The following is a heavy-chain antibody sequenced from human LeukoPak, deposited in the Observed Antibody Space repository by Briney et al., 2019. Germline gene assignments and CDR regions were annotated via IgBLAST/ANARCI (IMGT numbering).Heavy chain of an antibody. J-gene: IGHJ4*02. V-gene: IGHV3-7*04. D-gene: IGHD3-16*01. CDR1: GFTFSSYW. Sequence: PGGSLRLSCAASGFTFSSYWMSWFRQIPGQGLEWLGNIKPDGSEKYYLDSVRGRFTISRDNAKNSLYLHMNSLRGRDTAVCYCLRDYACGTYDPDYWDQGTLVTVTS. CDR2: IKPDGSEK. CDR3: LRDYACGTYDPDY.